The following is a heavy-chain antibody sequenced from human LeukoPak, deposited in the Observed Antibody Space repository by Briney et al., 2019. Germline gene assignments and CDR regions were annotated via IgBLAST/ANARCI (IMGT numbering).Heavy chain of an antibody. CDR3: ARAPDNRNWAFDY. CDR2: IYYSGST. J-gene: IGHJ4*02. V-gene: IGHV4-59*01. D-gene: IGHD1-7*01. Sequence: SETLSLTCTVSGGSISTYYWSWIRQPPGKGLEWIGYIYYSGSTDYNPSLKSRVTISIDTSKNQFSLKLSSVTAADTAVYYCARAPDNRNWAFDYWGQGTLVTVSS. CDR1: GGSISTYY.